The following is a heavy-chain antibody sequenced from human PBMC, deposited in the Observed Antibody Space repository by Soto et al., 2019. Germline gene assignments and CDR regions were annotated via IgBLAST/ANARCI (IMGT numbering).Heavy chain of an antibody. CDR1: GFTVSSNY. V-gene: IGHV3-53*02. Sequence: EEQLVETGGKLVQPGGSLRLSCVVSGFTVSSNYMSWVRQAPGGGLEWVSSIYGGGDTFYADSLKGRFTISKDSSQNTLYLQMSSLKADDSAVYYCARDRWGWEKGGYPHSNGMIVWGQGTTVTV. J-gene: IGHJ6*02. D-gene: IGHD5-12*01. CDR3: ARDRWGWEKGGYPHSNGMIV. CDR2: IYGGGDT.